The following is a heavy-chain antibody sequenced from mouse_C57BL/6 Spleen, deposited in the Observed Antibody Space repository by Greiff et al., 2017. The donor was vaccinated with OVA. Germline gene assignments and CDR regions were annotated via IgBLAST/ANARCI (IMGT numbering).Heavy chain of an antibody. D-gene: IGHD3-3*01. CDR1: GYTFTSYW. CDR2: IDPSDSET. Sequence: QVQLQQPGAELVRPGSSVKLSCKASGYTFTSYWMHWVKQRPIQGLEWIGNIDPSDSETPYNQKFKDKATLTVDKSSSTAYMQLSSLTSEDSAVYYCARVLGGAMDYWGQGTSVTVSS. V-gene: IGHV1-52*01. CDR3: ARVLGGAMDY. J-gene: IGHJ4*01.